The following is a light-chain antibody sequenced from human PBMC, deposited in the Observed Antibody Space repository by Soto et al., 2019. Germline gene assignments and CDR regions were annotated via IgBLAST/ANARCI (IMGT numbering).Light chain of an antibody. J-gene: IGKJ3*01. CDR1: QSVRTS. Sequence: EIVLTQSPATLSLSPGERATLSCRASQSVRTSLAWYQQKPDQAPRLLIYDASNRATGIPARFSGSGSGTDFTLTISRLEPEDFASYYCQQRRYWPVTFGPGTKVNNK. V-gene: IGKV3-11*01. CDR3: QQRRYWPVT. CDR2: DAS.